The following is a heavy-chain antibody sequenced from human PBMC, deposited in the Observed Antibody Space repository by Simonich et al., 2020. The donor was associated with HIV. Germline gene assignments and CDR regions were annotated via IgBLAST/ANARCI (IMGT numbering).Heavy chain of an antibody. CDR1: GGSFSDYY. J-gene: IGHJ4*02. CDR2: INHSGTT. CDR3: ARNGFYYDSSGYCLFDY. V-gene: IGHV4-34*01. D-gene: IGHD3-22*01. Sequence: QVQLQQWGAGLLKPSETLSLSCAVYGGSFSDYYWSWIRQSPGKGLEWIGEINHSGTTNYNPSLKMRVTIAVDTSKNQFSLKLSSVTVADTAVYYCARNGFYYDSSGYCLFDYWGQGTLVTVSS.